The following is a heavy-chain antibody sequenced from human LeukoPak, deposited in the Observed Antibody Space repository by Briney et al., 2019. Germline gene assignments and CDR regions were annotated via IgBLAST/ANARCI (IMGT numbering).Heavy chain of an antibody. D-gene: IGHD3-10*01. Sequence: VASVTVSCTASGYTFTSNYMHWVRQAPGQGLEWMGVISPRGGTTIYAQKFQGRVTMTSDTSTSTLYMELSSLTSEDTAVYYCARASGSSAVPFDYWGQGTLVTVSS. V-gene: IGHV1-46*01. CDR3: ARASGSSAVPFDY. J-gene: IGHJ4*02. CDR1: GYTFTSNY. CDR2: ISPRGGTT.